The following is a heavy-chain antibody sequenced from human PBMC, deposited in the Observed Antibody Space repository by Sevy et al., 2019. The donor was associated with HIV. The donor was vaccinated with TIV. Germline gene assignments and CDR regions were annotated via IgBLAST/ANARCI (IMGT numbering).Heavy chain of an antibody. D-gene: IGHD4-4*01. CDR1: GFTFSTHA. V-gene: IGHV3-33*01. CDR3: ATEYSNGFDY. Sequence: GGSLRLSCAAFGFTFSTHAMHWVRQDPGKGLEGVAVIWTEGDDESYADSVRGRFTISRENCKNTLYLQMNSLRSEDTSVYYCATEYSNGFDYWCQGTRVTVSS. CDR2: IWTEGDDE. J-gene: IGHJ4*02.